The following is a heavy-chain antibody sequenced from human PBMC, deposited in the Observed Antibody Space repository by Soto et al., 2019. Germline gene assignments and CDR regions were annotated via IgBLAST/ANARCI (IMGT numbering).Heavy chain of an antibody. D-gene: IGHD2-15*01. V-gene: IGHV1-2*02. Sequence: QVQLVQSGAEVKKPGASVKVSCEGSGYTFIDYYMHWVRQAPGQGFEWMGRISPKSGGTNYAQKFQGRVTMTWDTSRKTAYMELSSLRSDDTAIYYCARGGFFSLGYCSTVSCLHRWFDTWGQGTLVTVSS. CDR3: ARGGFFSLGYCSTVSCLHRWFDT. CDR2: ISPKSGGT. J-gene: IGHJ5*02. CDR1: GYTFIDYY.